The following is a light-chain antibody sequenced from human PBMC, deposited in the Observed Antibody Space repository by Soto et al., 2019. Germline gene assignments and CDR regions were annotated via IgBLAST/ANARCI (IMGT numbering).Light chain of an antibody. CDR2: DVS. CDR1: SSDVGGYNY. Sequence: QSALTQPASVSGSPGQSITISCTGTSSDVGGYNYVSWYQQHPGKAPKLMIYDVSNRPSGVSNRFSGSKSGNTASLTISGLQAEDEADYYCSSYTSSSILFGGGTKLTFL. J-gene: IGLJ2*01. V-gene: IGLV2-14*01. CDR3: SSYTSSSIL.